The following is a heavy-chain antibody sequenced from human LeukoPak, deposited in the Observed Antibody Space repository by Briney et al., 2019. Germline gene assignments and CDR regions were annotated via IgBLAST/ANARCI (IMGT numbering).Heavy chain of an antibody. J-gene: IGHJ5*02. V-gene: IGHV4-59*01. Sequence: SETLSLTCTVSGGCISSYYWSWIRQPPGKGLEWIGYIYYSGSTNYNPSLKSRVTISVDTSKNQFSLKLSSVTAADTAVYYCARSIVVPSNNWFDPWGQGTLVTVSS. CDR3: ARSIVVPSNNWFDP. CDR1: GGCISSYY. D-gene: IGHD2-2*01. CDR2: IYYSGST.